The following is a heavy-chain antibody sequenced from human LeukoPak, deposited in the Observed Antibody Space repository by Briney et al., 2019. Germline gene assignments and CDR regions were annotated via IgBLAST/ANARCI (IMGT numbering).Heavy chain of an antibody. CDR3: TTLSYSSGWYVEDY. CDR1: GFTFSGSV. J-gene: IGHJ4*02. CDR2: IRGKANSYAT. D-gene: IGHD6-19*01. V-gene: IGHV3-73*01. Sequence: GGSLRLSCAASGFTFSGSVMHWVRQASGKGLEWVGRIRGKANSYATAYAASVKGRFTISRDDSKNTAYLQMNSLKTEDTAVYYCTTLSYSSGWYVEDYWGQGTLVTVSS.